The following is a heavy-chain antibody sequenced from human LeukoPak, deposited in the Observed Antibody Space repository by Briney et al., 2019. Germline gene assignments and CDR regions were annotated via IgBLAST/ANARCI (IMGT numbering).Heavy chain of an antibody. CDR3: VRSDDFWSGYYGY. D-gene: IGHD3-3*01. V-gene: IGHV4-61*02. CDR2: IYTSGST. J-gene: IGHJ4*02. CDR1: GNSISSGDYY. Sequence: SETLSLTCTVSGNSISSGDYYWSWIRQPAGKGLEWIGRIYTSGSTTYNPSLKSRVTISGDTSENQFSLKLSSVTAADTAVYYCVRSDDFWSGYYGYWGQGTLVTVSS.